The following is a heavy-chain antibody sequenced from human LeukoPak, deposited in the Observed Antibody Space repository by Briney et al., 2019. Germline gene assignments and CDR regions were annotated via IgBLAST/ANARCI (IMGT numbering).Heavy chain of an antibody. CDR3: AKAWDYYDSSGSTDY. CDR2: IRYDGSNK. CDR1: GFTFSSYG. V-gene: IGHV3-30*02. J-gene: IGHJ4*02. Sequence: GGSLRLSRAASGFTFSSYGMHWVRQAPGKGLEWVAFIRYDGSNKYYADSVKGRFTISRDNSKNTLYLQMNSLRAEDTAVYYCAKAWDYYDSSGSTDYWGQGTLVTVSS. D-gene: IGHD3-22*01.